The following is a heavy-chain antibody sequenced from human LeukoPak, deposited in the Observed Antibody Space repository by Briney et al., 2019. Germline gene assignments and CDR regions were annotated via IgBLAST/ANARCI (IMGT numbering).Heavy chain of an antibody. CDR1: GYTLTELS. CDR2: FDPEDGET. J-gene: IGHJ3*02. Sequence: ASVNVSCKVSGYTLTELSMHWVRQAPGKGLEWMGGFDPEDGETIYAQKFQGRVTTTEDTSTDTAYMELSSLRSEDTAVYYCATLRNDAFDIWGQGTMVTVSS. CDR3: ATLRNDAFDI. D-gene: IGHD1-14*01. V-gene: IGHV1-24*01.